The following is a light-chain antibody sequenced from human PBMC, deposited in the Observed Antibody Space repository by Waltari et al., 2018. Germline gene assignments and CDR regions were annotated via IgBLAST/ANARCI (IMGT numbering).Light chain of an antibody. CDR2: SHD. J-gene: IGLJ1*01. CDR1: SSNIGSNA. V-gene: IGLV1-44*01. Sequence: QSVLTQPPSASGTPGQRVTISCSGSSSNIGSNALNWYQHLPGTAPKLLIYSHDQRPSGVPDRFSGSKSGTSASLAISGLQSEYEADYYCAAWDDSLNGYVFGTGTKVTVL. CDR3: AAWDDSLNGYV.